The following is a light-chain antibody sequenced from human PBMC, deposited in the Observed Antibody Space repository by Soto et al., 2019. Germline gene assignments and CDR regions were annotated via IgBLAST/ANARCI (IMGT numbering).Light chain of an antibody. CDR2: DAS. Sequence: EIVLTQSPATLSLSPGERATLSCRASQSIGNYLGWYQQKPGQAPRLLIYDASSRATGIPARFSGRGSGTDFTLTISSLEPEDFAIYYCQQRSNWPVTFGLGTRLEIK. CDR3: QQRSNWPVT. V-gene: IGKV3-11*01. CDR1: QSIGNY. J-gene: IGKJ5*01.